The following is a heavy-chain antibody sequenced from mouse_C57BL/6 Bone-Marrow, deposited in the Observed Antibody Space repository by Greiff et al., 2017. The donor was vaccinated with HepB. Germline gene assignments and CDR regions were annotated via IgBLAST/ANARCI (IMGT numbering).Heavy chain of an antibody. CDR3: ERDWDEWYFDV. D-gene: IGHD4-1*01. Sequence: EVQVVESGPGLVKPSQSLSLTCSVSGYSITSGYYWYWIRQLPGNKLEWMGYISYDGSNNYNPSLKNRISITSDTSKNQFFLKLNSFTTEDTATYYCERDWDEWYFDVWGTGTTVTVSS. CDR2: ISYDGSN. V-gene: IGHV3-6*01. CDR1: GYSITSGYY. J-gene: IGHJ1*03.